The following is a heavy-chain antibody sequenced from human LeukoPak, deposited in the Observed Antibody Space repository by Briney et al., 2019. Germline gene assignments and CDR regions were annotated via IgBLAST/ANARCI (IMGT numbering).Heavy chain of an antibody. CDR2: IYASGST. CDR1: GGSISSGSYY. D-gene: IGHD3-22*01. CDR3: ARGYDPSRDAFDI. Sequence: SQTLSLTCTVSGGSISSGSYYWSCIRQPPGKGLEWIGRIYASGSTNYNPSLKSRVTISVDMSKNQFSLKLSSVTAADTAVYYCARGYDPSRDAFDIWAQGTMVTVSS. V-gene: IGHV4-61*02. J-gene: IGHJ3*02.